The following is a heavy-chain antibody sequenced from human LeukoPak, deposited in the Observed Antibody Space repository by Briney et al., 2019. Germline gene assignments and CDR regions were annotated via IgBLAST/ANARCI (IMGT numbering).Heavy chain of an antibody. J-gene: IGHJ4*02. D-gene: IGHD2-2*01. Sequence: GGSLRLSCAASGFTFSTDWMSWVRQAPGKGLEWVANIKQDGSEKYYVDSVKGRFTISTDNANNSLYLQMNSLRAEDTAVYYCATMGPYQLLSVWGQGTLVTVSS. CDR1: GFTFSTDW. CDR2: IKQDGSEK. V-gene: IGHV3-7*01. CDR3: ATMGPYQLLSV.